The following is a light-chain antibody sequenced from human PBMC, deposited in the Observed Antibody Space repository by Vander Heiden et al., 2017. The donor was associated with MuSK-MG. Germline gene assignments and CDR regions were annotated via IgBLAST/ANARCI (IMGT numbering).Light chain of an antibody. CDR3: QQYNSYSET. J-gene: IGKJ1*01. CDR1: QSISGW. V-gene: IGKV1-5*03. Sequence: DFQMTQSLSTLSASVGDRVTISCRASQSISGWLAWYQQKPGKAPKLLIYKASTLAYGVPSRFAGSGFGTEFTLTISSLQPDDFATYYCQQYNSYSETIGQGTKVEFK. CDR2: KAS.